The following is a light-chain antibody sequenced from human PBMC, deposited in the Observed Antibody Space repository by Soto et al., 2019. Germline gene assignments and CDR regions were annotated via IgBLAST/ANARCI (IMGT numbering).Light chain of an antibody. J-gene: IGKJ4*01. CDR1: QTISTW. Sequence: DIQITQSPSARSAPVGERLTITCRASQTISTWMAWYQQKPGKAPKLLVYDTSTLQSGVPSRFSGSGSGTDFTLTISSLQPEDVATYYCQKYNSAPLTFGGGTKVDIK. CDR2: DTS. CDR3: QKYNSAPLT. V-gene: IGKV1-27*01.